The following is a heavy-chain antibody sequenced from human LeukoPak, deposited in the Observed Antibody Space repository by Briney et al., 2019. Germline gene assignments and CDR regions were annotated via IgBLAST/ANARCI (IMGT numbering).Heavy chain of an antibody. V-gene: IGHV3-53*01. J-gene: IGHJ4*02. CDR2: ICSVDST. Sequence: PGGSLRPPCAASGCTASSNYRSWVRRAPGTGLKGVSVICSVDSTYYADSVNGRFTISRDNSNNTLYLQMNSLRAEDTAVYYCARSGGSYLGFDYWGQGTLVTVSS. D-gene: IGHD1-26*01. CDR3: ARSGGSYLGFDY. CDR1: GCTASSNY.